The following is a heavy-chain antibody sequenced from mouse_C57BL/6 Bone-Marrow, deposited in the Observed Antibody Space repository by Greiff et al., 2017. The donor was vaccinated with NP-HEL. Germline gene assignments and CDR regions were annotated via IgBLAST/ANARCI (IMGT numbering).Heavy chain of an antibody. V-gene: IGHV1-76*01. J-gene: IGHJ4*01. CDR1: GYTFTDYY. Sequence: QVQLQQSGAELVRPGASVKLSCKASGYTFTDYYINWVKQRPGPGLEWIARIYPGSGNTYYNEKFKGKATLTAEKSSSTAYMQLSSLTSEDSAVYFCARGITTVVATDYYAMGYWDQGTSVTVSS. D-gene: IGHD1-1*01. CDR3: ARGITTVVATDYYAMGY. CDR2: IYPGSGNT.